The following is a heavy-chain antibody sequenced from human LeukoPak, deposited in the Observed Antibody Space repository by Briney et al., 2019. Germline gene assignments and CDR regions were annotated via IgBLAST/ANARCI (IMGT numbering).Heavy chain of an antibody. CDR2: MNPNSGNT. CDR1: GYTFTSYG. J-gene: IGHJ5*02. V-gene: IGHV1-8*02. D-gene: IGHD2-2*02. CDR3: ARGVAQKYCSSTSCYKGNWFDP. Sequence: ASVKVSCKASGYTFTSYGISWVRQATGQGLEWMGWMNPNSGNTGYAQKFQGRVTMTRNTSISTAYMELSSLRSEDTAVYYCARGVAQKYCSSTSCYKGNWFDPWGQGTLVTVSS.